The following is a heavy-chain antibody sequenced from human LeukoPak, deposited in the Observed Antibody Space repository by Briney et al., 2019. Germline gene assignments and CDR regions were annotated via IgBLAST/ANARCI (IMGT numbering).Heavy chain of an antibody. CDR1: GFTFRNFW. CDR2: IKQDGSEK. V-gene: IGHV3-7*03. D-gene: IGHD6-25*01. J-gene: IGHJ6*02. CDR3: GGPNPLLERPSAMDV. Sequence: GGSLRLSCAASGFTFRNFWMTWVRQAPGKGLEWVANIKQDGSEKHCVDSVKGRFTISRDNAKNSLYLQMNSLRAEDTAVYYCGGPNPLLERPSAMDVWGQGTTVTVSS.